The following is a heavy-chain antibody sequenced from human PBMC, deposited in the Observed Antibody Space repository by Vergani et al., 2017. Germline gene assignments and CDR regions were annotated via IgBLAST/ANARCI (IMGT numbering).Heavy chain of an antibody. D-gene: IGHD2-15*01. CDR3: ARGDCSGGSCYDYGMDV. Sequence: QVQLVQSGAEVKKPGASVKVSCKASGYTFTSYYMHWVRQAPGQGLEWMGIINPSGGSTSYAQKFQGRVTMTRDTSTSTVYMELSSLRSEDTAVYYCARGDCSGGSCYDYGMDVWAQGTTVTVSS. J-gene: IGHJ6*02. CDR1: GYTFTSYY. V-gene: IGHV1-46*01. CDR2: INPSGGST.